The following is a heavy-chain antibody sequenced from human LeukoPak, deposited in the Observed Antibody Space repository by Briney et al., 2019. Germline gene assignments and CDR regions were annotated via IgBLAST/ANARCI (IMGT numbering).Heavy chain of an antibody. CDR2: ISSSGSTI. D-gene: IGHD2-15*01. J-gene: IGHJ3*02. V-gene: IGHV3-48*03. Sequence: GGSLRLSCAASGFTFSSYEMNWVRQAPGKGLEWVSYISSSGSTIYYADSVKGRFTISRDNSKNTLYLQMNSLRAEDTAVYYCARGRIVVVVAATRSGAFDIWGQGTMVTVSS. CDR1: GFTFSSYE. CDR3: ARGRIVVVVAATRSGAFDI.